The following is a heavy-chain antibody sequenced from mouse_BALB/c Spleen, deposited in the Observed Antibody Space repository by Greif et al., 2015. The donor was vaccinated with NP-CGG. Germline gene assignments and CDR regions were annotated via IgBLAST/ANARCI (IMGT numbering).Heavy chain of an antibody. CDR1: GFTFSSFG. CDR2: ISSGSSTI. CDR3: ARLFDY. Sequence: EVQLHQSGGGLVQPGGSRKLSCAASGFTFSSFGMHWVRQAPEKGLEWVAYISSGSSTIYYADTVKGRFTISRDNPKNTLFLQMTSLRSEDTAMYYCARLFDYWGQGTTLTVSS. V-gene: IGHV5-17*02. J-gene: IGHJ2*01.